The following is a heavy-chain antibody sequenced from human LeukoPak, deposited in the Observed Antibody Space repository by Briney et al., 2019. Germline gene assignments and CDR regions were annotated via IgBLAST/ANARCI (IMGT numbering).Heavy chain of an antibody. CDR3: ANGYCSGGSCHAFDY. J-gene: IGHJ4*02. Sequence: GASVKVSCKASGYTFTSYAMHWVRQAPGQRLEWMGWINAGNGNTKYSQKFQGRVTITRDTSASTAYMEQSSLRSEDTAVYYCANGYCSGGSCHAFDYWGQGTLVTVSS. CDR1: GYTFTSYA. V-gene: IGHV1-3*01. CDR2: INAGNGNT. D-gene: IGHD2-15*01.